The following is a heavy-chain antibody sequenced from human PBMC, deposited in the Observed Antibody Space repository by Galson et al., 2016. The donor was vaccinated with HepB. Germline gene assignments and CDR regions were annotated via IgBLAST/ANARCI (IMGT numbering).Heavy chain of an antibody. Sequence: QSGAEVKKSGESLKISCKGSGYTFTRHWIGWVRQLPGKGLEWMGTIYPGDSDTKYSPSFQGQVTISVDKSNNTAYLQWSSLKTSDTGMYYCARGMTEGSDYWGQGTLVSVSS. CDR3: ARGMTEGSDY. CDR1: GYTFTRHW. J-gene: IGHJ4*02. D-gene: IGHD3-10*01. CDR2: IYPGDSDT. V-gene: IGHV5-51*01.